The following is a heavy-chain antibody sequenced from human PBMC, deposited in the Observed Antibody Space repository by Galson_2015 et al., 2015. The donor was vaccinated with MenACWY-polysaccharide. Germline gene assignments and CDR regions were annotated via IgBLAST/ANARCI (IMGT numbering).Heavy chain of an antibody. J-gene: IGHJ4*02. Sequence: SLRLSCAASGFTFDDYAMHWVRQAPGKGLEWVSGISWNSGSIGYADSVKGRFTISRDNAKNSLYLQMNSLRAEDTALYYCAKGRGYSYGQDGVDYWGQGTLVTVSS. D-gene: IGHD5-18*01. CDR3: AKGRGYSYGQDGVDY. V-gene: IGHV3-9*01. CDR2: ISWNSGSI. CDR1: GFTFDDYA.